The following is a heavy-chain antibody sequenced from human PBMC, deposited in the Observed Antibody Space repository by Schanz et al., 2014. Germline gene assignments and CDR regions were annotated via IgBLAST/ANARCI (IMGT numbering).Heavy chain of an antibody. CDR3: AKDGVPSPWVCFGGYCYSGGADY. V-gene: IGHV3-21*04. CDR1: GFTFSSYN. D-gene: IGHD2-21*02. Sequence: EVQLVESGGGLVRPGDSLRLSCAASGFTFSSYNINWVRQAPGKGLEYISSISPSSSYIYYADSVKGRFTISRDNAKNSLYLQMNSLTGEDTAVYYCAKDGVPSPWVCFGGYCYSGGADYWGQGTLVTVSS. CDR2: ISPSSSYI. J-gene: IGHJ4*02.